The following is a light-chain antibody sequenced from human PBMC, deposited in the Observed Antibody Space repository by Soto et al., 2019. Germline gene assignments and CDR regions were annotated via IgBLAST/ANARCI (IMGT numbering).Light chain of an antibody. CDR2: DNG. J-gene: IGLJ2*01. Sequence: QSVLTQLPSVSAAPGQKVTISCPGSSSNIGTNSVSWYQQLPGTAPKFLIYDNGNRPSGIPDRFSGSKSGTSATLGITGLQTGDEADYYCEAWDSSLSAVVFGGGTKVPS. CDR1: SSNIGTNS. V-gene: IGLV1-51*01. CDR3: EAWDSSLSAVV.